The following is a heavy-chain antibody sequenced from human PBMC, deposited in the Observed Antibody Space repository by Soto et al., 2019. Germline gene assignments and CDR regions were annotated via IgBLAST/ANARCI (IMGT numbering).Heavy chain of an antibody. D-gene: IGHD2-21*02. CDR3: ARHPSDSWFDP. V-gene: IGHV4-39*01. CDR1: GVSISSSSYF. CDR2: IYYSGST. Sequence: PSETLSLTCSFSGVSISSSSYFWGWIRQPPGKGLEWIGSIYYSGSTYYNPSLKSRVTVSVDTSKNQFSLKLSSVTAADTAVYYCARHPSDSWFDPWGQGTLVTVS. J-gene: IGHJ5*02.